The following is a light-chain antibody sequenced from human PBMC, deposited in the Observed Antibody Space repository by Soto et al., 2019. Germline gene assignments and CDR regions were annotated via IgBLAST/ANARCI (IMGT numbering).Light chain of an antibody. V-gene: IGKV1-33*01. J-gene: IGKJ5*01. CDR2: DAS. CDR1: QNINNY. CDR3: QQYANLPT. Sequence: DIQMTQSPSSLSASVGDRVTITCQASQNINNYLNWYQQKPGRAPKLLIYDASNLEAGVPSRFRGSGSGTDFTFTISRLQPEYIATYYCQQYANLPTFGQGTRLEIK.